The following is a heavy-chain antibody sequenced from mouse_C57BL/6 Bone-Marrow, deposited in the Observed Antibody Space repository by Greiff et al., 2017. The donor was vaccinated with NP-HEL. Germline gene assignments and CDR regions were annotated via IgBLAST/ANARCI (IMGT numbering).Heavy chain of an antibody. CDR1: GYAFSSYW. CDR3: ARGVYSNYFDY. J-gene: IGHJ2*01. Sequence: QVQLKQSGAELVKPGASVKISCKASGYAFSSYWMNWVKQRPGKGLEWIGQIYPGDGDTNYNGKFKGKATLTADKSSSTAYMQLSSLTSEDSAVYFCARGVYSNYFDYWGQGTTLTVSS. D-gene: IGHD2-5*01. V-gene: IGHV1-80*01. CDR2: IYPGDGDT.